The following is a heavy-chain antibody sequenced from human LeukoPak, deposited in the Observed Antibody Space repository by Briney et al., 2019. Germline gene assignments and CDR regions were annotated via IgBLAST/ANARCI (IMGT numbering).Heavy chain of an antibody. CDR2: IYHSGST. J-gene: IGHJ4*02. V-gene: IGHV4-4*02. Sequence: PSETLSLTCAVSGVSISSSNWWSWVRQPPGKGLEWIGEIYHSGSTNYNPSLKSRLSVSVDTSKNQFSLKLSSVTAADTAVYYCAGNYYGSGSYYSEDRYWGQGTLVTVSS. CDR1: GVSISSSNW. CDR3: AGNYYGSGSYYSEDRY. D-gene: IGHD3-10*01.